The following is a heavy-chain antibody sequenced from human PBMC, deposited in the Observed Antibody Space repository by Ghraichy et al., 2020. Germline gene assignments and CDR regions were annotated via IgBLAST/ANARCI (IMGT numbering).Heavy chain of an antibody. J-gene: IGHJ6*02. CDR1: GFTFSSYV. CDR2: ISGSGGST. Sequence: GGSLRLSCAASGFTFSSYVLSWVRQAPGKGLEWVSGISGSGGSTYYPDSVKGRFTISRDNSKNTLYLQMNSLRVEDTAIYYCAKGIAAGTSAISYYYNGMDVWGQGTPVTVSS. D-gene: IGHD6-13*01. V-gene: IGHV3-23*01. CDR3: AKGIAAGTSAISYYYNGMDV.